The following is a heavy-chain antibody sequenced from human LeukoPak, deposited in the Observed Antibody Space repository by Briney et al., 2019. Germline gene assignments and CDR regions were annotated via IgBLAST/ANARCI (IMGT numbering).Heavy chain of an antibody. J-gene: IGHJ6*03. D-gene: IGHD3-3*01. V-gene: IGHV3-48*01. CDR1: GFTFSSYS. Sequence: PGGSLRLSCAASGFTFSSYSMNWVRQAPGKGLEWVSYISSSSSTIYYADSVKGRFTISRDNAKNSLYLQMNSLRAEDTAVYYCARGHGGSGYSSYYYYYMDVWGKGTTVTVSS. CDR3: ARGHGGSGYSSYYYYYMDV. CDR2: ISSSSSTI.